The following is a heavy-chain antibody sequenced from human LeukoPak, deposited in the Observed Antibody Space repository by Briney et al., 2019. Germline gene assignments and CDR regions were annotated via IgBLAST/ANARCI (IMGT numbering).Heavy chain of an antibody. CDR3: ARDRSGTYYTFDV. CDR2: ISYSGRT. D-gene: IGHD1-26*01. V-gene: IGHV4-59*13. J-gene: IGHJ3*01. Sequence: PSETLSLTCSVSGGSIGSSFWNWIRLSPGKGLEWIGYISYSGRTNYSPSLKSRVTFSIDTSKNQLSLTLSSVTAADTALYYCARDRSGTYYTFDVWGQGTMVTVS. CDR1: GGSIGSSF.